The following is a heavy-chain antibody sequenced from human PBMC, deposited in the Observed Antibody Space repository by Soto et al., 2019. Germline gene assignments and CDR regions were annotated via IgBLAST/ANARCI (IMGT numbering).Heavy chain of an antibody. J-gene: IGHJ4*02. V-gene: IGHV3-23*01. D-gene: IGHD2-2*01. CDR2: ISGNGGDDT. CDR3: VPLCRYCSTTTPS. Sequence: EVQLLESGGGLVQPGGSLRLSCAASGFTFSTYAMRWVRQAPRKGLEWVSAISGNGGDDTYYADSVKGRFTISRDNSKNTLYLQMNSLRAEDTAVYYCVPLCRYCSTTTPSWGQGTLVSVSS. CDR1: GFTFSTYA.